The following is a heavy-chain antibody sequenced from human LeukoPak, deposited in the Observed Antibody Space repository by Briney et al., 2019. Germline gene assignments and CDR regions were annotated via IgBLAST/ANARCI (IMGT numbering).Heavy chain of an antibody. CDR3: ARAVYDFWSGYPLYWYFDL. J-gene: IGHJ2*01. Sequence: APVKVSCKASGYTFTSYGISWVRQAPGQGLEWMGWISAYNGNTNYAQKLQGRVTMTTDTSTSTAYMELRSLRSDDTAVYYCARAVYDFWSGYPLYWYFDLWGRGTLVTVSS. CDR2: ISAYNGNT. D-gene: IGHD3-3*01. V-gene: IGHV1-18*01. CDR1: GYTFTSYG.